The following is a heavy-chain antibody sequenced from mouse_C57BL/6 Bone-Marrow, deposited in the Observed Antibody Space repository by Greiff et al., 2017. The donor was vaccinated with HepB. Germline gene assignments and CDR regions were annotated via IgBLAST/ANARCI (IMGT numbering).Heavy chain of an antibody. D-gene: IGHD1-1*01. CDR1: GYTFTSYW. CDR2: IHPNSGST. CDR3: ARWGAVVAYYAMDY. Sequence: QVQLQQSGAELVKPGASVKLSCKASGYTFTSYWMHWVKQRPGQGLEWIGMIHPNSGSTNYNEKFKSKATLTVDKSSSTAYMQLSSLTSEDSAVYYCARWGAVVAYYAMDYWGQGTSVTVSS. J-gene: IGHJ4*01. V-gene: IGHV1-64*01.